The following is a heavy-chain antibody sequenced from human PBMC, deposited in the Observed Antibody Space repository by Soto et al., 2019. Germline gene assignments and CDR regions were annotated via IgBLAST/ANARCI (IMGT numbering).Heavy chain of an antibody. CDR1: VDSYSDYP. CDR2: IIPLFGTP. CDR3: ARGWETVGTTTPFAY. J-gene: IGHJ4*02. V-gene: IGHV1-69*06. D-gene: IGHD1-26*01. Sequence: SVLNIYWQRAVDSYSDYPSDCVLQTPEQGLEWMGGIIPLFGTPNYAQKFQGRVTFTAHKSTSTAYMELRSLRSDDTAVYYCARGWETVGTTTPFAYWGQGTLVHV.